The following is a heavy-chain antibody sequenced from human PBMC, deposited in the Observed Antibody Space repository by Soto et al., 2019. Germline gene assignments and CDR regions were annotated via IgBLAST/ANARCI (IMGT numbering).Heavy chain of an antibody. D-gene: IGHD3-22*01. J-gene: IGHJ6*02. CDR2: ISSSSSTI. V-gene: IGHV3-48*01. CDR1: EFTFSSYS. Sequence: PGGSLRLSCAASEFTFSSYSMNWVRQAPGKGLEWVSYISSSSSTIYYADSVKGRFTISRDNSKNTLYLQMNSLRAEDTAVYYCARDPYYDSSGYLASNGMDVWGQGTTVTVS. CDR3: ARDPYYDSSGYLASNGMDV.